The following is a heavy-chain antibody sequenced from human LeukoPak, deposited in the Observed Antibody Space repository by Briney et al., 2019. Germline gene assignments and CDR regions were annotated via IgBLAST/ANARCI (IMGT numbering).Heavy chain of an antibody. CDR2: LYTDDTT. V-gene: IGHV3-53*01. CDR3: ARGGSFYWNPRY. Sequence: PGGSLTLSCVASDFRVSAFYMRWVRQAPGKGLAWISRLYTDDTTYYADSVEGRFTISRDNCKNIIYLQMNSLRVEDTAIYYCARGGSFYWNPRYWGQGTLVTVSS. J-gene: IGHJ4*02. CDR1: DFRVSAFY. D-gene: IGHD1-1*01.